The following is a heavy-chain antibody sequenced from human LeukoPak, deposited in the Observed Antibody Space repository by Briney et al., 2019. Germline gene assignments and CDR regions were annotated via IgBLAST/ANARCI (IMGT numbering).Heavy chain of an antibody. CDR2: INHSGST. Sequence: SETLSLTCAVYGGSFSGYYWSWIRQPPGKGLEWIGEINHSGSTNYNPSLKSRVSISLDMSKSQFSLMLTSATAADTAIYYCARDSWDYIAMDVWGPGTTVTVSS. D-gene: IGHD1-7*01. CDR3: ARDSWDYIAMDV. V-gene: IGHV4-34*01. CDR1: GGSFSGYY. J-gene: IGHJ6*02.